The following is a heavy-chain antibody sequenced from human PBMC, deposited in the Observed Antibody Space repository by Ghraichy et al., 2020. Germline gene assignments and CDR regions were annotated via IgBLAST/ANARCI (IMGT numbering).Heavy chain of an antibody. CDR3: ARGDGRSDY. CDR2: ISASGST. Sequence: SETLSLTCTVSGGSVSSYYWSWIRQAAGKGLEWIGRISASGSTNQNPSLKSRVTMSVDTSKNQFSLKLTSVTAADTAVYYCARGDGRSDYWGQGTLVTVSS. V-gene: IGHV4-4*07. D-gene: IGHD5-24*01. CDR1: GGSVSSYY. J-gene: IGHJ4*02.